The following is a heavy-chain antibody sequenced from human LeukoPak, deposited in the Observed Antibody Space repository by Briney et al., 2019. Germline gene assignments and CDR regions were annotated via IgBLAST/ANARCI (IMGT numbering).Heavy chain of an antibody. D-gene: IGHD2-2*01. Sequence: ASVKVSCKASGYTFTGYYMHWVRQAPGRGLEWMGWIYPNSGGTNYAQKFQGWVTMTRDTSISTAYMELSRLRSDDTAVYYCAREDIVVVPAGMDVWGQGTTVTVSS. CDR1: GYTFTGYY. V-gene: IGHV1-2*04. J-gene: IGHJ6*02. CDR3: AREDIVVVPAGMDV. CDR2: IYPNSGGT.